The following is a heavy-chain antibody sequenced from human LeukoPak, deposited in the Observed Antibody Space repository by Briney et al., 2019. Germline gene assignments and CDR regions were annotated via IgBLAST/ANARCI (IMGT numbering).Heavy chain of an antibody. CDR3: ARDQVVMITFGGVIEQRYYGMDV. CDR1: GGSFSDYY. Sequence: SETLSLTCAVSGGSFSDYYWSWIRQPPGKGLEWIGEINHSGRTNSNPSLNSRVSISVDTSKNQFSLKLSSVTAADTAVYYCARDQVVMITFGGVIEQRYYGMDVWGQGTTVTVSS. CDR2: INHSGRT. D-gene: IGHD3-16*02. V-gene: IGHV4-34*01. J-gene: IGHJ6*02.